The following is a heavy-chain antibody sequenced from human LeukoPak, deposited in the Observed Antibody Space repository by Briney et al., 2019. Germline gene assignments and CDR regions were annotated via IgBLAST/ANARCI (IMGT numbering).Heavy chain of an antibody. CDR3: ARGLRWLRLDY. CDR1: GGSFSGYY. D-gene: IGHD3-10*01. V-gene: IGHV4-34*01. Sequence: SETLSLTCAVYGGSFSGYYWSWIRQPPGKGLEWIGEINHSGSTNYNPSLKSRVTISVDTSKNQFSLKLSSVTAADTAVYYCARGLRWLRLDYWGQGTLVTVSS. CDR2: INHSGST. J-gene: IGHJ4*02.